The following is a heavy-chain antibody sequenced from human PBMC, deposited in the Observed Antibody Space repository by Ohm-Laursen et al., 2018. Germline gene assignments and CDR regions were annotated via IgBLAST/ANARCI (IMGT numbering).Heavy chain of an antibody. Sequence: SLRLSCTASGLTFSSYCMSWVRQAPGKGLEWVANVKQDGSEKYYVDSVKGRFTVSRDNAKNSLYLQMNSLRAEDTAVYFCASRSPGYLACGMDVWGQGTTVTVSS. J-gene: IGHJ6*02. CDR2: VKQDGSEK. CDR1: GLTFSSYC. V-gene: IGHV3-7*01. CDR3: ASRSPGYLACGMDV. D-gene: IGHD2-15*01.